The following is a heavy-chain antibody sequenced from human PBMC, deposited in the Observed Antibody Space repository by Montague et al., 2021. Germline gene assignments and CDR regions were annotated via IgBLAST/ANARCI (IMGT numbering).Heavy chain of an antibody. CDR3: AGHVIGNYGMDV. CDR2: IYYSGST. D-gene: IGHD3-16*02. V-gene: IGHV4-39*01. J-gene: IGHJ6*02. CDR1: GGSISSSSYY. Sequence: SETLSLTCTVSGGSISSSSYYWGWIRQPPGKGLEWIGSIYYSGSTYYNPSLKSRVTISVDTSKNQFSLQLSSVTAADTAVYYCAGHVIGNYGMDVWGQGTTVTVSS.